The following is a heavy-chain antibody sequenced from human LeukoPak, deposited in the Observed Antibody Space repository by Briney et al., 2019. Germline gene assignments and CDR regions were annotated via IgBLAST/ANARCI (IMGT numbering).Heavy chain of an antibody. CDR2: IYYSGST. Sequence: PSETLSLTCTVSGGSISSYYWSWIRQPPGKGLEWIGYIYYSGSTYYNPSLKSRVTISVDTSKNQFSLKLSSVTAADTAVYYCARGITMVRGVPDYWGQGTLVTVSS. D-gene: IGHD3-10*01. CDR3: ARGITMVRGVPDY. J-gene: IGHJ4*02. V-gene: IGHV4-59*12. CDR1: GGSISSYY.